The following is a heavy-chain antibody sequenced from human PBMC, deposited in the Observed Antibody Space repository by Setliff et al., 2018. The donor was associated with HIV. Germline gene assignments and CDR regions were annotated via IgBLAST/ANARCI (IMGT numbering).Heavy chain of an antibody. D-gene: IGHD3-10*01. CDR2: IKQDGSEK. V-gene: IGHV3-7*01. J-gene: IGHJ6*02. Sequence: GGSLRLSCTASGFTFDDHDMSWVRQAPGKGLEWVANIKQDGSEKNYVDSVKGRFTISRDTAKNSLYLQMNSLRADDTAVYFCARPTNIDTLYYGSQTYYMYYYGLDVWGQGTTVTVSS. CDR3: ARPTNIDTLYYGSQTYYMYYYGLDV. CDR1: GFTFDDHD.